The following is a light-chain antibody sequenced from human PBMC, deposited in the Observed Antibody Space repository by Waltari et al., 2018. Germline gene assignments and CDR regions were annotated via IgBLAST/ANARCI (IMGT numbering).Light chain of an antibody. CDR2: DVN. CDR1: SSDVGAYNY. CDR3: SSFTSSSTWV. Sequence: QSALTQPASVSGSPGQSITISCTGTSSDVGAYNYVSWYQQHPGKAPKLMIYDVNNRPSGVSNRFSGSKSGNTASLTISGLQAEDEAHYYCSSFTSSSTWVFGGGTKLTVL. V-gene: IGLV2-14*03. J-gene: IGLJ3*02.